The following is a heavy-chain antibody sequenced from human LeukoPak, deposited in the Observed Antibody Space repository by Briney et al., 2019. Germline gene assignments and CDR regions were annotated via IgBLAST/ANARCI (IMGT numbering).Heavy chain of an antibody. CDR2: IWYDGSNK. CDR1: GFTFSSYG. V-gene: IGHV3-33*01. CDR3: ARDLNPSVVVELFDY. J-gene: IGHJ4*02. Sequence: GRSLRLSCAASGFTFSSYGMHWVRQAPGKGLEWVAVIWYDGSNKYYADSVKGRFTISRDNSKNTLYLQMNSLRAEDTAVYYCARDLNPSVVVELFDYWGQGTLVTVSS. D-gene: IGHD3-22*01.